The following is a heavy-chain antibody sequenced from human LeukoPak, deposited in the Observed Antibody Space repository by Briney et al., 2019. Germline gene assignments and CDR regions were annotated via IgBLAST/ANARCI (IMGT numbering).Heavy chain of an antibody. CDR3: ARFPTHYYDSSGYYS. Sequence: GGSLRLSCAASGFTVSSNYMSWVRQAPGKGLEWVSVIYSGGSTYYADSVKGRFTISRDNSKNTLYLQMNSLRAEDTAVYYCARFPTHYYDSSGYYSWGQGTLVTVSS. J-gene: IGHJ4*02. CDR2: IYSGGST. V-gene: IGHV3-53*01. CDR1: GFTVSSNY. D-gene: IGHD3-22*01.